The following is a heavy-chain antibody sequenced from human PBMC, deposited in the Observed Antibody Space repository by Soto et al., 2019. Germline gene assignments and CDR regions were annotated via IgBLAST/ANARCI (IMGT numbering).Heavy chain of an antibody. J-gene: IGHJ4*02. Sequence: QVQLVQSGSELKKPGASVKVSCKASGYTFTSYAMNWVRQAPGQGLEWMGWINTNTGNPTYAQGFTGRFVFXXDXSXXTAYLQICSLKAEDTAVYYCARDPGIAVAGKVEDYWGQGTLVTVSS. V-gene: IGHV7-4-1*01. CDR2: INTNTGNP. CDR3: ARDPGIAVAGKVEDY. D-gene: IGHD6-19*01. CDR1: GYTFTSYA.